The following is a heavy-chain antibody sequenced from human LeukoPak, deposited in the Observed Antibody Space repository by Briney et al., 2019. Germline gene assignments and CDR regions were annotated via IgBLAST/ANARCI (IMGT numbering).Heavy chain of an antibody. CDR2: IKSDGSST. V-gene: IGHV3-74*01. D-gene: IGHD1-26*01. CDR1: GFTFSSYW. CDR3: ARRGAATDAFDI. Sequence: GGSLRLSCAASGFTFSSYWMHWVRQAPGKGLVWVSRIKSDGSSTTYADSVKGRFTISRDNTKNTLYLQMNSLRAEDTAMYYCARRGAATDAFDIWGQGTMVTVSS. J-gene: IGHJ3*02.